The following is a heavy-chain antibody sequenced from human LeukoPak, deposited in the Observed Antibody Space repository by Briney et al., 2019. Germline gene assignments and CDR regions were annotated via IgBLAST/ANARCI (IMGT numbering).Heavy chain of an antibody. CDR1: GGSISRYY. V-gene: IGHV4-59*12. CDR3: AREAAGMDV. Sequence: IPAETLSLTCTVSGGSISRYYWSWIRQPPGKGLEWMGYVYYSGSTNYNPSLKSRVTISVDTSKNQFSLKLSSVTAADTAVYYCAREAAGMDVWGKGTTVTVSS. CDR2: VYYSGST. D-gene: IGHD6-25*01. J-gene: IGHJ6*04.